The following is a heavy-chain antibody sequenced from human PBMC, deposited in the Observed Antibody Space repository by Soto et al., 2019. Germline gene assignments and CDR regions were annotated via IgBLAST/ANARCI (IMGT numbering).Heavy chain of an antibody. J-gene: IGHJ4*02. CDR1: GATLSSYA. D-gene: IGHD2-15*01. Sequence: ASVKVSCKASGATLSSYAISWVRQASGQGTERVGEISPIFGSAKDAQKCRGRGTITVDEYMVIANMELSSLRSEDTSVYCCARVFSRNWYSAYSGQGTQVTVSA. V-gene: IGHV1-69*13. CDR3: ARVFSRNWYSAY. CDR2: ISPIFGSA.